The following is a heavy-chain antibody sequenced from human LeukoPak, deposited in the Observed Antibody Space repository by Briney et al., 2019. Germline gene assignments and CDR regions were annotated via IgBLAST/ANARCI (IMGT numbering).Heavy chain of an antibody. CDR2: IYYSGST. CDR1: GGSINSGDYY. V-gene: IGHV4-30-4*01. D-gene: IGHD3-10*01. CDR3: ARVRYYTSGTYYTVVDY. J-gene: IGHJ4*02. Sequence: PSETLSLTCTVSGGSINSGDYYRTWIRQPPGKGLEWIGYIYYSGSTYYHPSLKSRVIISIDTSENQFSLKLSSVTAADTAVYYCARVRYYTSGTYYTVVDYWGQGTLVTVSS.